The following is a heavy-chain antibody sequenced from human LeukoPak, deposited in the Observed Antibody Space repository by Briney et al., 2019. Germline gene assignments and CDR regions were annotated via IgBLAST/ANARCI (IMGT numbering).Heavy chain of an antibody. J-gene: IGHJ6*03. V-gene: IGHV4-61*02. CDR2: IYASGST. D-gene: IGHD6-13*01. CDR3: ARGAAAGTGYFYYYMDV. CDR1: GGSINSASHY. Sequence: SPSQTLSLTCTVSGGSINSASHYWGWIRQPAGKGLEWIGRIYASGSTNYNPSLRSRVTMSVDTSKNQFSLKLSSVTAADTAVYYCARGAAAGTGYFYYYMDVWGKGTTVTISS.